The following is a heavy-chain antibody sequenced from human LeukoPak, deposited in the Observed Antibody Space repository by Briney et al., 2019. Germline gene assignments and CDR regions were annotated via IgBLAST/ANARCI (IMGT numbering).Heavy chain of an antibody. V-gene: IGHV3-43D*04. J-gene: IGHJ4*02. Sequence: PGGSLRLSCAASGFDFDDYMMHWVRQVLRKGVEWVSLISWDGGTTNYADSVKGRFTISRDNSKNSLYFLMNDLTAEDTAFYYCARGGYGGVFDYRGQGTLVTVSS. CDR3: ARGGYGGVFDY. D-gene: IGHD4-23*01. CDR1: GFDFDDYM. CDR2: ISWDGGTT.